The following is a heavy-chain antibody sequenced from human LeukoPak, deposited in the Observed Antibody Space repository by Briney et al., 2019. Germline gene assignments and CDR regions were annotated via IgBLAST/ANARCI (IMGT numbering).Heavy chain of an antibody. CDR3: ARDTYYYDSSGYRPFDY. J-gene: IGHJ4*02. V-gene: IGHV4-34*01. Sequence: PSETLSLTRAVYGGSFSGYYWSWIRQPPGKGLEWIGEINHSGSTNYNPSLKSRVTISVDTSKNQFSLKLSSVTAADTAVYYCARDTYYYDSSGYRPFDYWGQGTLVTVSS. CDR1: GGSFSGYY. CDR2: INHSGST. D-gene: IGHD3-22*01.